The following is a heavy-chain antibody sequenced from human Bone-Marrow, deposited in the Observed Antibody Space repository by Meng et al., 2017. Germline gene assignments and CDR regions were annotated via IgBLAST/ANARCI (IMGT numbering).Heavy chain of an antibody. Sequence: SETLSLTCTVSGGSISSGGYYWSWIRQHPGKGLEWIGYIYYSGSTYYNPSLKSRVTISVDTSKNQFSLKLSSVTAADTAVYYCARSSMVQRRGPFDYWGQGTLVTVSS. D-gene: IGHD3-10*01. J-gene: IGHJ4*02. CDR1: GGSISSGGYY. CDR3: ARSSMVQRRGPFDY. CDR2: IYYSGST. V-gene: IGHV4-31*03.